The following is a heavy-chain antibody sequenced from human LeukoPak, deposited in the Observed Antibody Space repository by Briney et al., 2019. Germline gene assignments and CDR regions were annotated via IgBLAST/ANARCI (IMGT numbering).Heavy chain of an antibody. CDR2: LYNAGST. CDR3: ASLKGLLDYFDC. CDR1: GFIVSNNY. V-gene: IGHV3-53*01. Sequence: GGSLRLSCVASGFIVSNNYMSWVRQAPGKGLEWVSVLYNAGSTYYADSVKGRFTISRDNSKNTLYLQMYSLRAEDTAVYYCASLKGLLDYFDCWGQGILVTVYS. J-gene: IGHJ4*02. D-gene: IGHD3-22*01.